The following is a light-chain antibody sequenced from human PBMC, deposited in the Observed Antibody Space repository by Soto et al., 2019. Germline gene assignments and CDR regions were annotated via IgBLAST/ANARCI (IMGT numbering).Light chain of an antibody. CDR1: QGLSSW. Sequence: DFQMTQSPSSVSASVGDRVTSTCRASQGLSSWLAWYQQKPGKAPKLLIYAASSLQSGVPSRFRGSGSGTDFTPTNSSLQPKDFATYYCQQANSFTITFGQGTLLEIK. V-gene: IGKV1-12*01. J-gene: IGKJ5*01. CDR2: AAS. CDR3: QQANSFTIT.